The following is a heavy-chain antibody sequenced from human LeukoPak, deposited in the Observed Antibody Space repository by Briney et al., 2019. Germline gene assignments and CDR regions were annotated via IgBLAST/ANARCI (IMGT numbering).Heavy chain of an antibody. V-gene: IGHV1-2*02. CDR1: GYTLTGYY. CDR2: INPNSGGT. CDR3: ARVDYYDSSGRAFDI. D-gene: IGHD3-22*01. Sequence: ASVKDSCKASGYTLTGYYMHAVRPAPGQGLEWMGWINPNSGGTNYAQKFQGRVTMTRDTSISTAYMELSRLRSDDTAVYYCARVDYYDSSGRAFDIWGQATMVTVSS. J-gene: IGHJ3*02.